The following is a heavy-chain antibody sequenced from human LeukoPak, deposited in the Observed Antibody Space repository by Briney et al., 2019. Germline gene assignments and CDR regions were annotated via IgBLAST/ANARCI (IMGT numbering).Heavy chain of an antibody. D-gene: IGHD5-12*01. J-gene: IGHJ4*02. Sequence: GASAKVSCKASGYTFTSYDINWVRQATGQGLEWMGWMDPNSGNTGYAQKFQGRVTITRNTSISTAYMELSSLRSEDTAVYYCARGNSGYDWDFDYWGQGTLVTVSS. CDR1: GYTFTSYD. V-gene: IGHV1-8*03. CDR2: MDPNSGNT. CDR3: ARGNSGYDWDFDY.